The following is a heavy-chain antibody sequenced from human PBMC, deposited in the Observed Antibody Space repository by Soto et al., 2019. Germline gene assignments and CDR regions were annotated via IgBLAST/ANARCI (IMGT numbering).Heavy chain of an antibody. Sequence: EVQLLESGGGLVQPGGSLRLSCAASGFTFSSYAMNWVRQAPGKGLEWVSYISSRSTTIYYADSVKGRFTISRDNAKNSLYMQMNSLRDEDTAVYYCARDQPFYDTSGLDYWGQGTLVTVSS. D-gene: IGHD3-22*01. CDR1: GFTFSSYA. J-gene: IGHJ4*02. CDR2: ISSRSTTI. V-gene: IGHV3-48*02. CDR3: ARDQPFYDTSGLDY.